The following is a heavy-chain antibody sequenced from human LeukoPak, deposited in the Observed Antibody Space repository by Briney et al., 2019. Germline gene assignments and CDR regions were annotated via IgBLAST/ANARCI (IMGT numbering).Heavy chain of an antibody. Sequence: GGSLRLSCAASGFTFEDYNMHWVRQAPGKGLEWVSGISWDTGSIGYADSVKGRFTISRDNAKNFLYLQMSSLRTEDMALYYCARAPYSGTYGDYFDYWGQGTLVTVSS. D-gene: IGHD1-26*01. CDR3: ARAPYSGTYGDYFDY. CDR1: GFTFEDYN. J-gene: IGHJ4*02. V-gene: IGHV3-9*03. CDR2: ISWDTGSI.